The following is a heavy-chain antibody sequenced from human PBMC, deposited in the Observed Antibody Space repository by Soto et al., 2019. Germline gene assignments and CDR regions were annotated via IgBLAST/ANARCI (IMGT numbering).Heavy chain of an antibody. J-gene: IGHJ6*03. CDR1: GWSFSGYY. CDR2: INHSGST. CDR3: ARGLMPLITIPYMDV. Sequence: TSETLSLTCAVYGWSFSGYYWSWIRQPPGEGLEWIGEINHSGSTNYNPSLKSRVTISVATSKNQFSLKLSSVTAADTAVYYCARGLMPLITIPYMDVWGKGTTVTVSS. V-gene: IGHV4-34*01. D-gene: IGHD3-3*01.